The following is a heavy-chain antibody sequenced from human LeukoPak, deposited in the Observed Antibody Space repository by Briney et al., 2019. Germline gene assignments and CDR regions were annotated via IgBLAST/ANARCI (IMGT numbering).Heavy chain of an antibody. CDR3: ARDSDCSGGSCYSASYYGMDV. V-gene: IGHV4-39*07. CDR2: SYYSGST. Sequence: SETLSLTCTVSGGSISSSSYYWGWIRQPPGKGLEWIGSSYYSGSTYYNPSLKSRVTISVDTSKNQFSLKLSSVTAADTAVYYCARDSDCSGGSCYSASYYGMDVWGQGTTVTVSS. CDR1: GGSISSSSYY. D-gene: IGHD2-15*01. J-gene: IGHJ6*02.